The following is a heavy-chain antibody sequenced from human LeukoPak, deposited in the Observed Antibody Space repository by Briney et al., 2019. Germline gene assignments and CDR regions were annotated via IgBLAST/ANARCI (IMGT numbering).Heavy chain of an antibody. V-gene: IGHV4-39*01. J-gene: IGHJ4*02. Sequence: SETLSLTCTVSGGSISSSSYCWGWIRQPPGKGLEWIGSIYYSGSTYYNPSLKSRVTISVDTSKNQFSLKLSSVTAADTAVYYCAKTQLELSALDYWGQGTLVTVSS. D-gene: IGHD1-1*01. CDR3: AKTQLELSALDY. CDR2: IYYSGST. CDR1: GGSISSSSYC.